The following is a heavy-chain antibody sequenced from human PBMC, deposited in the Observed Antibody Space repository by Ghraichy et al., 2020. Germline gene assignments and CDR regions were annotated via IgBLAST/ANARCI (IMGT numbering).Heavy chain of an antibody. V-gene: IGHV3-48*04. CDR1: GFTFSSYS. J-gene: IGHJ5*02. CDR3: ARYDTQIGWFDP. Sequence: GGSLRLSCAVSGFTFSSYSMHWVRQAPWKGLSWVSYLSSTRGTMYYANSVKGRFTISRDNAKNSLYLQMHSLRAEDTAVYYCARYDTQIGWFDPWGQGTLVTVSS. D-gene: IGHD3-16*01. CDR2: LSSTRGTM.